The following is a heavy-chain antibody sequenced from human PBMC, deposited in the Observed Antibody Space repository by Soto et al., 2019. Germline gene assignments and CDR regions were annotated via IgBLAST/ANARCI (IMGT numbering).Heavy chain of an antibody. D-gene: IGHD2-15*01. CDR1: GYTFTSYY. Sequence: SVKVSCKASGYTFTSYYMHWVRQAPGQGLEWMGIINPSGGSTSYAQKFQGRVTMTRDTSTSTVYMELSSLRSEDTAVYYCARVPRYCSGGSCYFNGYYGMDVWGQGTTVTVSS. V-gene: IGHV1-46*01. CDR3: ARVPRYCSGGSCYFNGYYGMDV. CDR2: INPSGGST. J-gene: IGHJ6*02.